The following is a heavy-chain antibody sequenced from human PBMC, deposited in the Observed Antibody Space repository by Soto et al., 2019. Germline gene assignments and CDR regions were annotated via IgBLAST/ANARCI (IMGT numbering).Heavy chain of an antibody. CDR2: IYYSGST. J-gene: IGHJ4*02. CDR1: GGSICSYD. V-gene: IGHV4-59*01. CDR3: ARGDDYGVKIDY. Sequence: SETLSLTCTVSGGSICSYDWSWIRQPPGKGLEWIGYIYYSGSTNYNPSLKSRVTISVDTSKNQFSLKLSSVTAADTAVYYCARGDDYGVKIDYWGQGTLVTVSS. D-gene: IGHD4-17*01.